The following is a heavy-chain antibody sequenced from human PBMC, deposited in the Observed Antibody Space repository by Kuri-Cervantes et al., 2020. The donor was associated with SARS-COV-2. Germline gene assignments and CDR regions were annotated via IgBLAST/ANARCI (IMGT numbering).Heavy chain of an antibody. V-gene: IGHV3-30*04. D-gene: IGHD4-17*01. CDR1: GFTFSSYA. Sequence: LSLTCAASGFTFSSYAMHWVRQAPGKGLEWVAVISYDGSNKYYADSVKGRFTISRDNSKNTLYLQMNSLRAEDTAVYYCAREGSDYGDPFDYWGQGTLVTVSS. CDR2: ISYDGSNK. CDR3: AREGSDYGDPFDY. J-gene: IGHJ4*02.